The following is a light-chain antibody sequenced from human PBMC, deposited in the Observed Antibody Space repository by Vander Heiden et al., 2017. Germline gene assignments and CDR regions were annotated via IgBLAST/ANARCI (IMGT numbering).Light chain of an antibody. CDR1: QAISSY. CDR3: QQYYSYPHT. J-gene: IGKJ2*01. CDR2: SAS. V-gene: IGKV1-8*01. Sequence: AIRMTQSPSSFSASTGDRVTITCRASQAISSYLAWYQQKPGKAPKLLIYSASTWQSGVPSRFSGSGSGTDFTLTISCLQSEDFATYYCQQYYSYPHTFGQGTKLEIK.